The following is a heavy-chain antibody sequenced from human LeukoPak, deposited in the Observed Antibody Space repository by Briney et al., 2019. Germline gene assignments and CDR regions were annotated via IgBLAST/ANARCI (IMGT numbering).Heavy chain of an antibody. J-gene: IGHJ4*02. V-gene: IGHV3-9*01. Sequence: GRSLRLSCAASGFTFYDYAMHWGRQAPGKGLEWVSGISWNSGSIVYADSVKGRFTISRDNAKNSLYLQMNSLRAEDTALYYCAKGPLEGYWGQGTLVTVSS. D-gene: IGHD1-1*01. CDR2: ISWNSGSI. CDR1: GFTFYDYA. CDR3: AKGPLEGY.